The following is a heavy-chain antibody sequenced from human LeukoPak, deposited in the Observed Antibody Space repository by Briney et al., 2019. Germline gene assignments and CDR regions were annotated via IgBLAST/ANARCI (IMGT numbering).Heavy chain of an antibody. J-gene: IGHJ4*02. D-gene: IGHD2-8*01. V-gene: IGHV3-21*01. CDR3: ASTKPSVGVDY. CDR2: ISSSSSYI. CDR1: GFTFSSYS. Sequence: GGSLRLSCAASGFTFSSYSMNWVRQAPGKGLEWVSSISSSSSYIYYADSVKGRFTISRDNAKNSLYLQMNSLRAEDTAVYYCASTKPSVGVDYWGQGTLVTVSS.